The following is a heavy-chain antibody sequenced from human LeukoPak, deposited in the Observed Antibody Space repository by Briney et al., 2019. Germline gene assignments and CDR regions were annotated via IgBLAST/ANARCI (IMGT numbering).Heavy chain of an antibody. V-gene: IGHV4-39*01. CDR1: GGSISSSNYY. Sequence: SETLSLTCTVSGGSISSSNYYWGWIRQPPGKGLEWIGSIYYSGNTYYNPSLKSRVTMSVDTSKNQFSLKLSSVTAADTAVYYCARQNALTAATDYWGQGTLVTVSS. D-gene: IGHD6-25*01. CDR3: ARQNALTAATDY. J-gene: IGHJ4*02. CDR2: IYYSGNT.